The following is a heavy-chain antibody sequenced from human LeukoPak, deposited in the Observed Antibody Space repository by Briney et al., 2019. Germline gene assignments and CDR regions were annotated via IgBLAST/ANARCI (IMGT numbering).Heavy chain of an antibody. CDR2: TRNKAKSYTT. D-gene: IGHD6-25*01. CDR3: ARGRSSEIDY. CDR1: GFTFSDHY. V-gene: IGHV3-72*01. J-gene: IGHJ4*02. Sequence: GGSLRLSCAASGFTFSDHYMDWVRQAPGKGLEWVGRTRNKAKSYTTEYAASVKGRFTISRDDSENSLYLQMNSLKTEDTAVYYCARGRSSEIDYWGQGTLVTVSS.